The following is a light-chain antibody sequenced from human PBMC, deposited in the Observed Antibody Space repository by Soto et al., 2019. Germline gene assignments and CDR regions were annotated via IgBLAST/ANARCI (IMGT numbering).Light chain of an antibody. CDR2: GAS. CDR1: QSVSRSY. CDR3: QQYGSSPPWT. V-gene: IGKV3-20*01. J-gene: IGKJ1*01. Sequence: EIVLTQSPGTLSLSPGERATLSCRASQSVSRSYLAWCQQKPGQAPRLLIYGASSRATGIPDRFSGSGSGTDFTLTISRLEPEDFAVYYCQQYGSSPPWTFGQGTKVEIK.